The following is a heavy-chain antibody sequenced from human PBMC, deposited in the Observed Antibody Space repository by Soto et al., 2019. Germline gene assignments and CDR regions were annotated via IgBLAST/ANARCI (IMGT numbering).Heavy chain of an antibody. J-gene: IGHJ4*02. Sequence: SEILSLTCTVSGGSISSYYWSWIRQPPGKGLEWVGYIYNSGSTSYNPSLKGRVTISVDTSKNQFSLKLSSVTAADTAVYYCARLYSSSSGKNFDYWGQGTLVTISS. CDR2: IYNSGST. D-gene: IGHD6-6*01. V-gene: IGHV4-59*01. CDR3: ARLYSSSSGKNFDY. CDR1: GGSISSYY.